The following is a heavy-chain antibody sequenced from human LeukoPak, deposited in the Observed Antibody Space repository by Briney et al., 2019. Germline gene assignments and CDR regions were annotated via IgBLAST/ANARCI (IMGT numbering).Heavy chain of an antibody. CDR2: IRSKPYGGTV. CDR3: SRYGFVGADFDY. CDR1: GFTFTNYA. J-gene: IGHJ4*02. V-gene: IGHV3-49*04. Sequence: PGESLRLSCTASGFTFTNYAVTWVRQAPGKGLEWVGFIRSKPYGGTVEYAASVQGRFTISRDDSKTIAYLEMNSLKTEDTAVYYCSRYGFVGADFDYWGRGTLVTVSS. D-gene: IGHD1-26*01.